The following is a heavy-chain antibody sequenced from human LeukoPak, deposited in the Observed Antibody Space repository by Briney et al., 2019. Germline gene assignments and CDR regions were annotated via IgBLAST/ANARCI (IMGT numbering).Heavy chain of an antibody. CDR1: GFTFSSYA. V-gene: IGHV3-53*04. D-gene: IGHD5-18*01. J-gene: IGHJ4*02. CDR3: ARATTRGYSYGYVH. Sequence: PGRSLRLSCAASGFTFSSYAMSWVRQAPGKGLEWVSVIYSGGSTYYADSVKGRFTISRHNSKNTLYLQMNSLRAEDTAVYYCARATTRGYSYGYVHWGQGTLVTVSS. CDR2: IYSGGST.